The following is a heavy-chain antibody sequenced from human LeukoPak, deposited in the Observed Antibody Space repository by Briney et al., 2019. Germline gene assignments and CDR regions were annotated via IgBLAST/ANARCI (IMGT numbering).Heavy chain of an antibody. V-gene: IGHV3-21*01. CDR3: ARGAYCSSTSCLLDY. Sequence: PGGSLRLSCAASGFTFSSYSMNWVRQAPGKGLEWVSSISSSSSYIYYSDSGKGRFTISRDNAKNSLYLQMNSLRAEDTAVYYCARGAYCSSTSCLLDYWGQGTLVTVSS. D-gene: IGHD2-2*01. CDR1: GFTFSSYS. J-gene: IGHJ4*02. CDR2: ISSSSSYI.